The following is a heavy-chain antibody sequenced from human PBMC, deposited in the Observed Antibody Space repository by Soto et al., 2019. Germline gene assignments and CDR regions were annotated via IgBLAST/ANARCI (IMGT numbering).Heavy chain of an antibody. Sequence: SETLSLTCTVSGGSISSYYWSWIRQPPGKGLEWIGYIYYSGSTNYNPSLKSRVTISVDTSKNQFSLKLSSVTAADTAVYYCARDQWGTDYWGQGTLVTVSS. V-gene: IGHV4-59*01. J-gene: IGHJ4*02. D-gene: IGHD1-26*01. CDR1: GGSISSYY. CDR2: IYYSGST. CDR3: ARDQWGTDY.